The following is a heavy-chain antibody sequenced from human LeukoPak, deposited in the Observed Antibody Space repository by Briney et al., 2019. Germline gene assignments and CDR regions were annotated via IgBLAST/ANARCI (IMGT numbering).Heavy chain of an antibody. D-gene: IGHD2-15*01. CDR1: GFTFSTFA. CDR2: ISYDGSNK. Sequence: YPGGSLRLSCAASGFTFSTFAMHWVRLSPGKGLEWVAVISYDGSNKYYADSVKGRFTISRDNSKNTLYLQMNSLRAEDTAVYYCARGVVVVVAATSNWFDPWGQGTLVTVSS. J-gene: IGHJ5*02. CDR3: ARGVVVVVAATSNWFDP. V-gene: IGHV3-30*04.